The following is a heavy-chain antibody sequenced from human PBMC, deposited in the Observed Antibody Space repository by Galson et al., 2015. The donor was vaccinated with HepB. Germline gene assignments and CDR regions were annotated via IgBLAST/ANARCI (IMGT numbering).Heavy chain of an antibody. CDR1: GFTFSSFL. Sequence: SLRLSCAASGFTFSSFLMHWVRQAPGKGLEWVAGIWYAGSYKFYADSVKGRFTISRDNSKNPLDLQLNNLRDEDTAVYYCTRQLLVGGGLDVWGQGTTVTVSS. CDR2: IWYAGSYK. D-gene: IGHD6-13*01. V-gene: IGHV3-33*01. J-gene: IGHJ6*02. CDR3: TRQLLVGGGLDV.